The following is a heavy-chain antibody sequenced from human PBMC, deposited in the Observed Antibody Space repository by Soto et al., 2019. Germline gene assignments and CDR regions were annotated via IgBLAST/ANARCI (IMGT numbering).Heavy chain of an antibody. V-gene: IGHV3-21*06. CDR2: ISSSGTSI. J-gene: IGHJ6*02. D-gene: IGHD3-22*01. Sequence: PGGSLRLSCVASGFVFSGYSMNWVRQAPGTGLEWVSNISSSGTSISYADSLQGRLTISRDNAKNSLYLQMSNLRAEDTAVYYCVRDAGFYDDSGQNRYYGMDVWGQGTTVTVSS. CDR1: GFVFSGYS. CDR3: VRDAGFYDDSGQNRYYGMDV.